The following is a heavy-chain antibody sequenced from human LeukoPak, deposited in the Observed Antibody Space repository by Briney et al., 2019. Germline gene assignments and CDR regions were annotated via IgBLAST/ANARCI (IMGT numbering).Heavy chain of an antibody. CDR1: GYTFTGYY. CDR2: IIPIFGTA. CDR3: ARKVPNDSSGYYYRGQFDP. D-gene: IGHD3-22*01. V-gene: IGHV1-69*06. Sequence: SVKVSCKASGYTFTGYYMHWVRQAPGQGLEWMGGIIPIFGTANYAQKFQGRVTITADKSTSTAYMELSSLRSEDTAVYYCARKVPNDSSGYYYRGQFDPWGQGTLVTVSS. J-gene: IGHJ5*02.